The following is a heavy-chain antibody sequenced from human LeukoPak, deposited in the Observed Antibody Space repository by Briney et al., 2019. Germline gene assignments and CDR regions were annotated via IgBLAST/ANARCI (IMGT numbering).Heavy chain of an antibody. Sequence: GGSLRLSCAASGFTFTSYSMNWVRQAPGKGLEWVSTISGGGGSTYYADSVKGRFTISRDNSKNTLYLQVNSLRAEDTAVYYCAKGGKWDVTPFDYWGQGTLVTVSA. CDR2: ISGGGGST. J-gene: IGHJ4*02. CDR3: AKGGKWDVTPFDY. D-gene: IGHD1-26*01. V-gene: IGHV3-23*01. CDR1: GFTFTSYS.